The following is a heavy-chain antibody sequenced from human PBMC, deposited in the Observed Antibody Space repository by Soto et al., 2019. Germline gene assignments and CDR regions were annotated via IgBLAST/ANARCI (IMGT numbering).Heavy chain of an antibody. CDR2: IYYSGST. J-gene: IGHJ5*02. CDR1: GGSISSGGYY. CDR3: ATTHQGGCSGGSCYSGGNWFDP. D-gene: IGHD2-15*01. Sequence: QVQLQESGPGLVKPSQTLSLTCTVSGGSISSGGYYWSWIRQHPGKGLEWIGYIYYSGSTYYNPSLKSRVTISVDTSKNQFSLKLSSVTAADTAVYYCATTHQGGCSGGSCYSGGNWFDPWGQGTLVTVSS. V-gene: IGHV4-31*03.